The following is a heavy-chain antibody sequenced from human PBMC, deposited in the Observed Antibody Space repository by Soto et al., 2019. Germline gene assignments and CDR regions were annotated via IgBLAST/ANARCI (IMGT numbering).Heavy chain of an antibody. CDR1: GYSISSGYY. CDR2: IHYTGYT. V-gene: IGHV4-38-2*01. Sequence: SETLSLTCAVSGYSISSGYYWGCIRQPPGKGLEWVGSIHYTGYTYYNPSLKSRATMSVDTSNNQFSLRLGSVTAADTAVYYCKRIPASLELVDFWGQGALVTVSS. D-gene: IGHD2-2*01. CDR3: KRIPASLELVDF. J-gene: IGHJ4*02.